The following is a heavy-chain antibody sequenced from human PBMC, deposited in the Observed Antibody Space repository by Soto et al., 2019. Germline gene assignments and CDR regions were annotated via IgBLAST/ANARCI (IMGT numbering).Heavy chain of an antibody. CDR3: AKAYFVWSSEQPYYFDY. CDR2: ISGSGGRS. Sequence: EVQLLDSGGGLVQPGGSLRLSCAASGFTFSNYAMTWVRQGPGKGLEWVSGISGSGGRSYYADSVKGRFTISRENPKSTLYLQRNGLRAENTAVYYCAKAYFVWSSEQPYYFDYWGQGTLVTVSS. V-gene: IGHV3-23*01. CDR1: GFTFSNYA. J-gene: IGHJ4*02. D-gene: IGHD3-16*01.